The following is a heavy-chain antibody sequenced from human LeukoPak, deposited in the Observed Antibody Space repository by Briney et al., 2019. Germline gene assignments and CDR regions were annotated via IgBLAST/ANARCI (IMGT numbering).Heavy chain of an antibody. J-gene: IGHJ3*02. Sequence: ASVKVSCKASGYTFTSYYMHWVRQAPGQGLEWMGIINPSGGSTSYAQKFQGRVTMTRDTSTSTVYMELSSLRSEDTVVYYCARDPKGHIVVVTAIAHDAFDIWGQGTMVTVSS. V-gene: IGHV1-46*01. CDR3: ARDPKGHIVVVTAIAHDAFDI. D-gene: IGHD2-21*02. CDR1: GYTFTSYY. CDR2: INPSGGST.